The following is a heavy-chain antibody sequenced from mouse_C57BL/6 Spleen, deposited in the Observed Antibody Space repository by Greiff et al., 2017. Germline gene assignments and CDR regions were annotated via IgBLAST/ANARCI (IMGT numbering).Heavy chain of an antibody. Sequence: VHLVESGAELARPGASVKLSCKASGYTFTSYGISWVKQRTGQGLEWIGEIYPRSGNTYYNEKFKGKATLTADKSSSTAYMELRSLTSEDSAVYFCARSGTTVVATGGYFDVWGTGTTVTVSS. D-gene: IGHD1-1*01. CDR3: ARSGTTVVATGGYFDV. V-gene: IGHV1-81*01. CDR2: IYPRSGNT. J-gene: IGHJ1*03. CDR1: GYTFTSYG.